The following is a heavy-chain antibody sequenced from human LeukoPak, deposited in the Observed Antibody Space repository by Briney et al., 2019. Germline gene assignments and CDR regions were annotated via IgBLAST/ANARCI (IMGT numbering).Heavy chain of an antibody. CDR1: GGSISSYY. CDR2: IYYSGST. V-gene: IGHV4-59*01. J-gene: IGHJ4*02. CDR3: ARVGSGTFDY. D-gene: IGHD3-10*01. Sequence: PSETLSLTCTVSGGSISSYYWSWTRQPPGKGLEWIGYIYYSGSTNYNPSLKSRVTISVDTSKNQFSLKLSSVTAADTAVYYCARVGSGTFDYWGQGTLVTVSS.